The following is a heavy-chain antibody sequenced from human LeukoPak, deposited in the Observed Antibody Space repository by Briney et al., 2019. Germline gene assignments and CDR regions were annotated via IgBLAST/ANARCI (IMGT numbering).Heavy chain of an antibody. V-gene: IGHV4-59*01. J-gene: IGHJ5*02. D-gene: IGHD3-10*01. Sequence: PSETLSLTCTVSGGSISSYYWSWIRQPPGKGLEWIGYIYYSGSTNYNPSLKSRVTISVDTPKNQFSLKLSSVTAADTAVYYCARVGRGYGSGSRFDPWGQGTLVTVSS. CDR2: IYYSGST. CDR1: GGSISSYY. CDR3: ARVGRGYGSGSRFDP.